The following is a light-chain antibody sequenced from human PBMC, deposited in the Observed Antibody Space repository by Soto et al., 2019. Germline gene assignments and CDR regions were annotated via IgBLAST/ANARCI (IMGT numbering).Light chain of an antibody. J-gene: IGKJ1*01. V-gene: IGKV3-20*01. CDR1: QSVSSGY. CDR3: QHYGKSPT. CDR2: GAS. Sequence: EIVLTQSPGTLSLSPGDGATLSCRASQSVSSGYLAWYQQKPGQAPRLIIYGASRRATVIPDRFSSSWSGTDFTLSISRLYPEDSAYYWCQHYGKSPTFGQGTKVQIK.